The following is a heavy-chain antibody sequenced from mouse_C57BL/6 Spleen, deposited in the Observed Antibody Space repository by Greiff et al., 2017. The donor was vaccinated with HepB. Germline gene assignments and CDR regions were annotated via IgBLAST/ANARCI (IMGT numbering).Heavy chain of an antibody. J-gene: IGHJ4*01. CDR3: ARSGGNYGFYAMDY. CDR2: IDPSDSYT. V-gene: IGHV1-50*01. Sequence: VQLQQPGAELVKPGASVKLSCKASGYTFTSYWMQWVKQRPGQGLEWIGEIDPSDSYTNYNQKFKGKATLTVDPSSSTAYMQLSSLTSEDSAVYYCARSGGNYGFYAMDYWGQGTSVTVSS. CDR1: GYTFTSYW. D-gene: IGHD2-1*01.